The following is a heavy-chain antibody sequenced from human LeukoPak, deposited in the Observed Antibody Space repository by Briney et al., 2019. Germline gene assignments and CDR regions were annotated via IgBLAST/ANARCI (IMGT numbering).Heavy chain of an antibody. D-gene: IGHD6-6*01. Sequence: GASVKVSCKASGYTFTGYYMHWVRQAPGQGLEWMGWINPNSGGTNYAQKFQGRVTMTRDTSISTAYMELSRLRSDDTAVYYCARDRNRRVAARGYYYYYMDVWGKGTTVTVSS. CDR3: ARDRNRRVAARGYYYYYMDV. CDR2: INPNSGGT. J-gene: IGHJ6*03. V-gene: IGHV1-2*02. CDR1: GYTFTGYY.